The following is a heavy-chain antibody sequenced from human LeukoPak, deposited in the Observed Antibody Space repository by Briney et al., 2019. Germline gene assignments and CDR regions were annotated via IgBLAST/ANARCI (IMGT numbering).Heavy chain of an antibody. Sequence: SRVTISVDTSKNQFSLKLSSVTAADTAVYYCARARRRQLGNLPYYYYMDVWGKGTTVTVSS. D-gene: IGHD6-13*01. J-gene: IGHJ6*03. V-gene: IGHV4-39*07. CDR3: ARARRRQLGNLPYYYYMDV.